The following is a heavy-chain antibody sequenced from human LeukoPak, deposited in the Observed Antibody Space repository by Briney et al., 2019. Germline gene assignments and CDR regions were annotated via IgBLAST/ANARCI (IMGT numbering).Heavy chain of an antibody. CDR3: ARRTPERAFDI. D-gene: IGHD4-23*01. J-gene: IGHJ3*02. CDR1: GFTFSSYA. Sequence: GGSLRLSCAASGFTFSSYAMSWVRQAPGKGLECVSSINSGGTRTYYSDSVKGRFTISRDNSKNTLYLLMNSLRAEDTAVYYCARRTPERAFDIWGQGTMVTVSA. CDR2: INSGGTRT. V-gene: IGHV3-23*01.